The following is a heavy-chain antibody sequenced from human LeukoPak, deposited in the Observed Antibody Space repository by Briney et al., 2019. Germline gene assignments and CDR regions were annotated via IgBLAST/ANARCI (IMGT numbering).Heavy chain of an antibody. V-gene: IGHV4-34*01. CDR2: INHSGST. D-gene: IGHD2-15*01. CDR3: AGGYSDEDDY. J-gene: IGHJ4*02. Sequence: SETLSLTCAVYGGSFSGYYWSWIRQPPGKGLEWIGGINHSGSTNYNPSLKSRVTISVDTSKNQFSLKLSSVTAADTAVYYRAGGYSDEDDYWGQGTLVTVSS. CDR1: GGSFSGYY.